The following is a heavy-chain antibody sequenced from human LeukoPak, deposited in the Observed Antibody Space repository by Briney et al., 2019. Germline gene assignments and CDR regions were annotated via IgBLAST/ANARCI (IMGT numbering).Heavy chain of an antibody. D-gene: IGHD5-18*01. CDR2: IEYSGGSA. J-gene: IGHJ4*02. CDR1: GFTLSSYE. CDR3: AKGDKPVIAMVKFDY. V-gene: IGHV3-23*01. Sequence: PGGSLRLSCIVSGFTLSSYEMSWIRQAPGKGLEWVASIEYSGGSAYYADSVKGRFSISREDSKNTLYTQMDSLRAEDTAVYYCAKGDKPVIAMVKFDYWGQGTLVTVSS.